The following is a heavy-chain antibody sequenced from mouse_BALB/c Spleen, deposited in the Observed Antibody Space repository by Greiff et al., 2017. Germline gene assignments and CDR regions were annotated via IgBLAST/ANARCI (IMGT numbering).Heavy chain of an antibody. CDR1: GYSITSDYA. D-gene: IGHD2-3*01. Sequence: EVQLQQSGPGLVKPSQSLSLTCTVTGYSITSDYAWNWIRQFPGNKLEWMGYISYSGSTSYNPSLKSRISITRDTSKNQFFLQLNSVTTEDTATYYCARSNDGYFDYWGQGTTLTVSS. V-gene: IGHV3-2*02. CDR2: ISYSGST. CDR3: ARSNDGYFDY. J-gene: IGHJ2*01.